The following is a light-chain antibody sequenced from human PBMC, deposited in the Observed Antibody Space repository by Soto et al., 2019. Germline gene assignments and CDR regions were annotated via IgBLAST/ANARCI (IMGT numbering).Light chain of an antibody. Sequence: DIQMTQSPSTLSASVGDRVTITCRASQTINTWLAWYQQKPGKAPKLLIYRASNLVSGVPSRFSGSGSGTEFTLTTSSLHPDDFSIYYCQQYETYSGTFGPGTKVDI. CDR3: QQYETYSGT. CDR2: RAS. CDR1: QTINTW. J-gene: IGKJ3*01. V-gene: IGKV1-5*03.